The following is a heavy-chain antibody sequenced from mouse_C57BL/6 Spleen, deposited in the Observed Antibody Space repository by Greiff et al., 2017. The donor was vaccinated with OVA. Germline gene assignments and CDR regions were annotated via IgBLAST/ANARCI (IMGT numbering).Heavy chain of an antibody. CDR1: GFTFSAYG. CDR3: ARGSYAMDY. CDR2: ISSGSSTN. Sequence: EVMLVESGGGLVKPGGSLKLSCAASGFTFSAYGMHWVRQAPETGLEWVAYISSGSSTNYYADTVKGRFTISRDNAKNTLFLQMTSLRSEDTAMYYCARGSYAMDYWGQGTSVTVSS. V-gene: IGHV5-17*01. J-gene: IGHJ4*01.